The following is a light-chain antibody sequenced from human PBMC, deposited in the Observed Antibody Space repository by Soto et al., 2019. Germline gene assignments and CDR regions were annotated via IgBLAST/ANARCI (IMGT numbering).Light chain of an antibody. J-gene: IGKJ1*01. Sequence: EIGLTQSPCTLSLSPGERATLSWRASQSVSSHVAWYQQRPGQAPRLVLYGASTGATGVPARFSGSGYGTEFNLTISSLQSEDFAIYYCQQYNRWPLTFGQGTKVDIK. CDR3: QQYNRWPLT. V-gene: IGKV3-15*01. CDR1: QSVSSH. CDR2: GAS.